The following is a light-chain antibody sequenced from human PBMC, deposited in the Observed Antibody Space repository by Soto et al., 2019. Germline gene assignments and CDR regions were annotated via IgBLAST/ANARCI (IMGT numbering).Light chain of an antibody. CDR2: EVT. CDR1: SSDVGYYDY. V-gene: IGLV2-8*01. Sequence: QSVLTQPASVSGSPGQSITISCTGTSSDVGYYDYVSWYQQHPDKAPKLVIYEVTKRPSGVPDRVSASKSGNTASLTVSGLRAEDEADYYCSSYAGSNNFVFGSGTKVTVL. J-gene: IGLJ1*01. CDR3: SSYAGSNNFV.